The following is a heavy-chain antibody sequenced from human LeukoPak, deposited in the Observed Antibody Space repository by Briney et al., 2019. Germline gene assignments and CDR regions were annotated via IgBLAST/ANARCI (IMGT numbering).Heavy chain of an antibody. CDR1: GFTFSSYG. J-gene: IGHJ4*02. Sequence: GGSLRLSCAASGFTFSSYGMHWVRQAPGKGLEWVAFIRYDGSNEYYADSVKGRFTISRDNFKLYMQMNSLRAEDTAVYYCARDSDQGLDYWGQGTLVTVSS. V-gene: IGHV3-30*02. CDR3: ARDSDQGLDY. CDR2: IRYDGSNE.